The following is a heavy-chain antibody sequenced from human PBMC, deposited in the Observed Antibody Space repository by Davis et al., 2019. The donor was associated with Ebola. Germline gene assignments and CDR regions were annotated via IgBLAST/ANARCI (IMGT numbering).Heavy chain of an antibody. CDR3: ARGSLQYVNDY. J-gene: IGHJ4*02. V-gene: IGHV3-11*06. CDR1: GFTFSDYY. CDR2: ISSSSSYT. Sequence: GESLKISCAASGFTFSDYYMSWIRQAPGKGLEWVSYISSSSSYTNYADSVKGRFTISRDNAKNSLYLQMNSLRAEDTAVYYCARGSLQYVNDYWGQGTLVTVSS. D-gene: IGHD4-11*01.